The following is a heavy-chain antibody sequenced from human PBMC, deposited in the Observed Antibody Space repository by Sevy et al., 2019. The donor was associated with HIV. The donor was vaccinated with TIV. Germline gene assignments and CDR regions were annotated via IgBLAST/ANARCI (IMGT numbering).Heavy chain of an antibody. V-gene: IGHV3-30-3*01. CDR1: GFTFSSYA. J-gene: IGHJ4*02. Sequence: GGSLRLSCAASGFTFSSYAMHWVRQAPGKGLEWVAVISYDGSNKYYAGSVKGRFTISRDNSKNTLYLQMNSLRAEDTAVYYCARGGWEAVAGIVDYWGRGTLVTVSS. CDR3: ARGGWEAVAGIVDY. CDR2: ISYDGSNK. D-gene: IGHD6-19*01.